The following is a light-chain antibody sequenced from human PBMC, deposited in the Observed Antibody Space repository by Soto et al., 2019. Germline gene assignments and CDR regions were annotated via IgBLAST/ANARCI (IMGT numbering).Light chain of an antibody. CDR2: GAS. Sequence: EIVMTQSPATLSVSPGERATLSCRASQNVGNNLVWYQQKPGQAPRLLIYGASTRAAGIPDRFSGSGSGTEFTLTISGLQSDDFAVYYCQHYNPWPGFGQGTKLEIK. CDR3: QHYNPWPG. CDR1: QNVGNN. J-gene: IGKJ2*01. V-gene: IGKV3-15*01.